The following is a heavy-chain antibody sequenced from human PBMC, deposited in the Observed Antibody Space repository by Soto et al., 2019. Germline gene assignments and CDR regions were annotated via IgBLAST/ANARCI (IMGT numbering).Heavy chain of an antibody. CDR1: GGTFSSYA. Sequence: QVQLVQSGAEVKKPGSSVQVSCKASGGTFSSYAISWVRQAPGQGLEWMGGVIPIFGTADYAKKFQGRVTITADESTSTAYMELSSLRSEDTAVYDCASACGPSYCYGMDVWGQGTTVTVSS. CDR3: ASACGPSYCYGMDV. V-gene: IGHV1-69*12. J-gene: IGHJ6*02. CDR2: VIPIFGTA.